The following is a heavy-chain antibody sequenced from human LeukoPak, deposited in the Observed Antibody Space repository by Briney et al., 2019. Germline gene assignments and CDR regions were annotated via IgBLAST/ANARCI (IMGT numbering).Heavy chain of an antibody. J-gene: IGHJ5*02. CDR1: GGSISSYY. D-gene: IGHD3-10*01. CDR2: IYYSGST. Sequence: SETLSLTCTVSGGSISSYYWSWIRQPPGKGLEWIGYIYYSGSTNYNPSLKSRVTISEDTSKNQFSLKLSSVTAADTAVYYCAASITMVRGEDWFDPWGQGTLVTVSS. V-gene: IGHV4-59*01. CDR3: AASITMVRGEDWFDP.